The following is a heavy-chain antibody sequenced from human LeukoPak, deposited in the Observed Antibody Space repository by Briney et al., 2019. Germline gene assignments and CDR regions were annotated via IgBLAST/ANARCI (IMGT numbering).Heavy chain of an antibody. V-gene: IGHV3-74*01. CDR2: IKSDGGT. CDR1: GFTFSNYW. Sequence: PGGSLRLSCAGSGFTFSNYWMNWVRQAPGKGLVWVSRIKSDGGTSYADSVKGRFTISRDNAKNTLYLQMNSLRAEDTAVYYCVRDLNYWGQGTLVTVSS. J-gene: IGHJ4*02. D-gene: IGHD3-9*01. CDR3: VRDLNY.